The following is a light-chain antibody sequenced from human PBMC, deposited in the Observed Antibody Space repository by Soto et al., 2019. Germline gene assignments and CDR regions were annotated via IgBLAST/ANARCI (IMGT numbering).Light chain of an antibody. V-gene: IGKV3-20*01. Sequence: EIVLTQSPGTLSLSHGERATLSCRASQSVSSSYLAWYQQKPGQAPRLLIYGASSRATGIPDRFSGSGSGTDFTLTISRLEPEDFAVYYCQQYGSSPGTFGQGTKVDIK. CDR2: GAS. CDR3: QQYGSSPGT. CDR1: QSVSSSY. J-gene: IGKJ1*01.